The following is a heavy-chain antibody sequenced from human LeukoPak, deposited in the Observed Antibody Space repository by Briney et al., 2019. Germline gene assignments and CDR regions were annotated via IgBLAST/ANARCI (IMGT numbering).Heavy chain of an antibody. CDR1: GFTFGDYD. V-gene: IGHV3-49*04. CDR3: TRDYSSGWYGGDFDY. D-gene: IGHD6-19*01. Sequence: SLRLSCTASGFTFGDYDMSWVRQAPGKGLEWVDFIRSKAYGGTTEYAASVKGRFTISRDDSKSIAYLQMNSLKTEDTAVYYCTRDYSSGWYGGDFDYWGQGTLVTVSS. J-gene: IGHJ4*02. CDR2: IRSKAYGGTT.